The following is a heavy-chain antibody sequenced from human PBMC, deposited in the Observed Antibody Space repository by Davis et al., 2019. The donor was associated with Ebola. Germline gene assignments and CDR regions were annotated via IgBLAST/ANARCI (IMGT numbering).Heavy chain of an antibody. J-gene: IGHJ3*02. CDR1: GGTFSSYT. Sequence: SVKVSCKASGGTFSSYTISWVRQAPGQGLEWMGRIIPILGIANYAQKFQGRVTITADKSTSTAYMELSSLRSEDTAVYYCAREGSGTEAFDIWGQGTMVTVSS. CDR3: AREGSGTEAFDI. D-gene: IGHD1-14*01. V-gene: IGHV1-69*04. CDR2: IIPILGIA.